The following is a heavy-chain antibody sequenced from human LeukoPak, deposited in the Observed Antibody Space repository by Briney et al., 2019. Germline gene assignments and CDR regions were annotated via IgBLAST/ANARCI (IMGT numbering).Heavy chain of an antibody. J-gene: IGHJ6*02. CDR3: ARDSDFWSHRGYYGMDV. D-gene: IGHD3-3*01. V-gene: IGHV4-59*01. CDR2: IYYSGST. CDR1: GGSISSYY. Sequence: SETLSLTCTVSGGSISSYYWSWIRQPPGKRLEWIGYIYYSGSTNYNPSLKSRVTISVDTSKNQFSLKLSSVTAADTAVYYCARDSDFWSHRGYYGMDVWGQGTTVTVSS.